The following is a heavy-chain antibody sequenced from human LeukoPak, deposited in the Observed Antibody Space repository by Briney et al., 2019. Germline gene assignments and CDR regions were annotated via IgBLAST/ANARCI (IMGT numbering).Heavy chain of an antibody. V-gene: IGHV3-23*01. J-gene: IGHJ4*02. D-gene: IGHD2-21*01. CDR3: AKDVRDIVVLIDTYMY. CDR2: ISGGGGRT. CDR1: GFTLTNYA. Sequence: GGSLRLSCATSGFTLTNYAMHWVRQPAGEGLEWVSVISGGGGRTYYGDSVKGRFTISRDNSKNTVYLQMNSLRAEDTAVYYCAKDVRDIVVLIDTYMYWGQGTLVTVSS.